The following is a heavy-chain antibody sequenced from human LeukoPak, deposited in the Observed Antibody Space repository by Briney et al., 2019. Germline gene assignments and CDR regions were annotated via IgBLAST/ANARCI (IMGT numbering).Heavy chain of an antibody. D-gene: IGHD3-16*01. CDR3: GGGGGGCYDY. CDR1: GYTFTGYY. CDR2: INPNSGGT. J-gene: IGHJ4*02. Sequence: ASVKVSCKASGYTFTGYYMHWVRQAPGQGLEWMGWINPNSGGTISSQNFQGRVTLTRDTSISTAYMELSRLRSDDTAVYYCGGGGGGCYDYWGQGTLVTVSS. V-gene: IGHV1-2*02.